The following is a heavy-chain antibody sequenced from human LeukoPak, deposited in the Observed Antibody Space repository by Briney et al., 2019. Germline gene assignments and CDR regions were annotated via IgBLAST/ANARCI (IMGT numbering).Heavy chain of an antibody. J-gene: IGHJ4*02. CDR1: GFSVTAND. V-gene: IGHV3-11*01. CDR2: ISSSGSTI. Sequence: GGSLRLSCAVSGFSVTANDMSWVRQAPGKGLEWVSYISSSGSTIYYADSVKGRFTISRDNAKNSLYLQMNSLRAEDTAVYYCARDYYGSGSYLFDYWGQGTLVTVSS. D-gene: IGHD3-10*01. CDR3: ARDYYGSGSYLFDY.